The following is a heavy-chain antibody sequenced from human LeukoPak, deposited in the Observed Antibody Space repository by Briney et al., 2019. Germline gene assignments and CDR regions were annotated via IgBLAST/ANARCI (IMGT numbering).Heavy chain of an antibody. V-gene: IGHV1-8*03. CDR2: INPNSGNT. D-gene: IGHD3-22*01. Sequence: ASVKVSCKASGYTFTDYYIHWVRQAPGQGLEWMGWINPNSGNTGYAQKFQGRVTITRNTSISTAYMELSSLRSEDTAVYYCARGTYDSSGYFIFDYWGQGTLVTVSS. J-gene: IGHJ4*02. CDR3: ARGTYDSSGYFIFDY. CDR1: GYTFTDYY.